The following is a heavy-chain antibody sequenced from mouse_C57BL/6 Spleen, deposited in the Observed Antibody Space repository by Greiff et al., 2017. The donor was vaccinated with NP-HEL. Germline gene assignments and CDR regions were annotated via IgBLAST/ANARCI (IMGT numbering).Heavy chain of an antibody. Sequence: EVQLQQSGPELVKPGASVKISCKASGYSFTGYYMNWVKQSPEKSLEWIGEINPSTGGTTYNQKFKAKATLTVDKSSSTAYMQLKSLTSEDSAVYYCARLAPGYFDYWGQGTTLTVSS. CDR3: ARLAPGYFDY. J-gene: IGHJ2*01. CDR1: GYSFTGYY. V-gene: IGHV1-42*01. CDR2: INPSTGGT.